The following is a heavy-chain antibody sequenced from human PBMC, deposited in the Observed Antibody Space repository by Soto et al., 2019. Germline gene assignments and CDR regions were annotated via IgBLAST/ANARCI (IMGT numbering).Heavy chain of an antibody. CDR3: ARQLGSTYGSGYYYYYMDV. D-gene: IGHD3-10*01. V-gene: IGHV5-51*01. Sequence: GESLKISCKGSGYSFTSYWIGWVRQMPGKGLEWMGIIYPGDSDTRYSPSFQGQVTISADKSISTAYLQWSSLKASDTAMYYCARQLGSTYGSGYYYYYMDVWGKGTTVTVSS. CDR1: GYSFTSYW. CDR2: IYPGDSDT. J-gene: IGHJ6*03.